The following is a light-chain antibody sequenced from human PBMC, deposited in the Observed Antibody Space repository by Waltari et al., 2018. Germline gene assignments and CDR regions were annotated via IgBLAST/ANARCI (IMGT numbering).Light chain of an antibody. J-gene: IGLJ7*01. CDR2: EVN. Sequence: QSALTQPPSASGSPGQSVTISCTGTSSDVGGYNYVSWYQHHPGKAPKLIIYEVNKRPSGVPDRISGSKSDSTASLTVSGLQAEDEADYYCGTWDSSLSGAVFGGGTHLTVL. CDR1: SSDVGGYNY. CDR3: GTWDSSLSGAV. V-gene: IGLV2-8*01.